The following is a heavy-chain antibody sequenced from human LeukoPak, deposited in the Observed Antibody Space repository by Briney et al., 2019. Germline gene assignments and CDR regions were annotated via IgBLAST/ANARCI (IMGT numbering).Heavy chain of an antibody. J-gene: IGHJ4*02. CDR2: ISSSSNYI. D-gene: IGHD3-10*01. CDR1: GFTFRDYY. CDR3: ARDLHGESCTTPNCS. Sequence: GGSLRLSCAASGFTFRDYYMNWIRQAPGKGLEWISSISSSSNYIYYADSVKGRFTISRDNAKNSLYLQMNSLRADDTAMYYCARDLHGESCTTPNCSWGQGTLVTVSS. V-gene: IGHV3-21*01.